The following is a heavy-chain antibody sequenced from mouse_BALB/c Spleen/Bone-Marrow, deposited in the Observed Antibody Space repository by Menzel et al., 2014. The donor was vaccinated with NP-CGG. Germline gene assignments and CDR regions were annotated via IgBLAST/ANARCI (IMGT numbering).Heavy chain of an antibody. D-gene: IGHD2-1*01. Sequence: VQLQQSGPELVKPGASVKISCKASGYAFSSSWMNWVKQRPGQGLEWIGRIYPGDGDTNYNGKFKGKATLTADKSSSTAYMQLSSLASVDSAVYFCARFRWGNYRGGAMDYWGQGTSVTVSS. CDR3: ARFRWGNYRGGAMDY. CDR1: GYAFSSSW. CDR2: IYPGDGDT. V-gene: IGHV1-82*01. J-gene: IGHJ4*01.